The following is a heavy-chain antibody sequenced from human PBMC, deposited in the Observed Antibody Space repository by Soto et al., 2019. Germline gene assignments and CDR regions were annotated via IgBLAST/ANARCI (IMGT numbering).Heavy chain of an antibody. J-gene: IGHJ4*02. Sequence: GGSLRLSCAASGFTFSDHYMSWIRQAPGKGLEWIGYSSNSGSFTRYADYVKGRFSISRDNAKNSLFLQINSLRGDDTAIYYCVRSGDNYNLLDYWGQGT. CDR1: GFTFSDHY. CDR3: VRSGDNYNLLDY. D-gene: IGHD1-1*01. CDR2: SSNSGSFT. V-gene: IGHV3-11*06.